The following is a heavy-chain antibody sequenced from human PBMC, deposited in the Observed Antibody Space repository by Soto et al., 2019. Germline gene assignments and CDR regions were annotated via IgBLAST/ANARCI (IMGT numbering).Heavy chain of an antibody. CDR1: SGSFSGHY. V-gene: IGHV4-34*01. Sequence: QVQLQQWGAGLLKPSETLSLTCAVYSGSFSGHYWSWIRQPPGKDLEWIGEIYHGLSIVYNPSLKSRVTISGDSSKNQFSLKLSSVTAADTAGYYCARHGGYFFDYWGQGTLVTVSS. CDR2: IYHGLSI. J-gene: IGHJ4*02. D-gene: IGHD3-16*01. CDR3: ARHGGYFFDY.